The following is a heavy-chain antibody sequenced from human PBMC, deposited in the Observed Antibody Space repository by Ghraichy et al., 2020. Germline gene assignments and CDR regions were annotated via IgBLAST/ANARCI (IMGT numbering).Heavy chain of an antibody. J-gene: IGHJ6*02. CDR1: GFTFSSYA. CDR3: AKDRGSGSSSQSLVLHGMDV. CDR2: ISGSGGST. D-gene: IGHD6-6*01. Sequence: GGSLRLSCAASGFTFSSYAMSWVRQAPGKGLEWVSAISGSGGSTYYADSVKGRFTISRDNSKNTLYLQMNSLRAEDTAVYYCAKDRGSGSSSQSLVLHGMDVWGQGTTVTVSS. V-gene: IGHV3-23*01.